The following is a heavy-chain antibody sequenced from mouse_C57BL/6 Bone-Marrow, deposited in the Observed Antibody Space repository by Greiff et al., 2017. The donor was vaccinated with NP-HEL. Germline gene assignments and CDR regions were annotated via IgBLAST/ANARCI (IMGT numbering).Heavy chain of an antibody. J-gene: IGHJ4*01. CDR2: IHPNSGST. CDR1: GYTFTSYW. V-gene: IGHV1-64*01. Sequence: QVQLQQPGAELVKPGASVKLSCKASGYTFTSYWMHWVKQRPGQGLEWIGMIHPNSGSTNYNEKFKSKATLTVDKSSSTAYMQLSSLTSEDSAVYYCARRTTTVARYDGYYGNYYAMDYWGQGTSVTVSS. D-gene: IGHD2-3*01. CDR3: ARRTTTVARYDGYYGNYYAMDY.